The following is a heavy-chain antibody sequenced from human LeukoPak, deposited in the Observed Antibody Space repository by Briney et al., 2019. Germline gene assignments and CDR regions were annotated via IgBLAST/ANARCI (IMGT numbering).Heavy chain of an antibody. CDR1: GGYISNYY. V-gene: IGHV4-59*12. CDR3: ASLLYCSSTSCSHDNWFDP. J-gene: IGHJ5*02. Sequence: PSETLSLTCTVSGGYISNYYWNWIRQPPGKGLEWIGYIYYSGSTNYNPSLKSRVTISVDTSKNQFSLKLSSVTAADTAVYYCASLLYCSSTSCSHDNWFDPWGQGTLVTVSS. D-gene: IGHD2-2*01. CDR2: IYYSGST.